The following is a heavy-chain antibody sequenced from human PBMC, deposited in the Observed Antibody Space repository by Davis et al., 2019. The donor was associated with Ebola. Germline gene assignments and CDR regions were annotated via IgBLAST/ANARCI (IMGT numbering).Heavy chain of an antibody. J-gene: IGHJ6*02. V-gene: IGHV4-34*01. CDR2: INHSGTI. D-gene: IGHD6-19*01. CDR1: GGSFSGYF. CDR3: ARGGDFRRSMTVAGTPNYDAMDV. Sequence: MPSETLSLTGAVSGGSFSGYFWTWIRQPPGRGLEWSGEINHSGTINYNSSLKSRVTISVDTSKNQLSLKLSSVTAADTAVYYCARGGDFRRSMTVAGTPNYDAMDVWGQGTTVTVSS.